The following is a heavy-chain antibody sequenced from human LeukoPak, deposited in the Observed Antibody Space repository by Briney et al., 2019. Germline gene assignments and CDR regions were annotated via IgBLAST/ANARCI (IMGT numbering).Heavy chain of an antibody. CDR3: AREEVGNFDY. D-gene: IGHD1-26*01. J-gene: IGHJ4*02. V-gene: IGHV3-11*04. Sequence: PGGSLRLSCAVSGFTFTDTYMTWIRQAPGKGLESLSYISPSGTDISYADSVKVRFTISRDNAKNSLYLQMNSLRAEDTAVYYCAREEVGNFDYWGQGTLVTVSS. CDR2: ISPSGTDI. CDR1: GFTFTDTY.